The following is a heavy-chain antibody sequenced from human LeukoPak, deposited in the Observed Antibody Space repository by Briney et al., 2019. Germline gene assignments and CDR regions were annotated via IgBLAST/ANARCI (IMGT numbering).Heavy chain of an antibody. CDR2: ISGSGGST. CDR1: GFTFSSYA. V-gene: IGHV3-23*01. CDR3: AKIGDLVVVPAAAYFDY. D-gene: IGHD2-2*01. J-gene: IGHJ4*02. Sequence: PGGSLRLSCAASGFTFSSYAMSWVRQAPGKGLEWGSAISGSGGSTYYADSVKGRFTISRDNSKNSLYLQMNSLRAEDTAVYYCAKIGDLVVVPAAAYFDYWGQGTLVTVSS.